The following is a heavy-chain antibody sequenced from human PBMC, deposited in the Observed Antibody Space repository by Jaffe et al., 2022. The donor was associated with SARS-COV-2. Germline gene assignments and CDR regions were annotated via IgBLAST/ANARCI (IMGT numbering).Heavy chain of an antibody. J-gene: IGHJ4*02. V-gene: IGHV4-61*01. CDR1: GGSVLSSSFY. CDR3: ARLGRDTAYLPRQYYFDF. Sequence: QVQLRESGPGLVKPSETLSLTCSVSGGSVLSSSFYWSWIRQAPGKRLEWIGYIDYSGSTNYNPSLWGRVTLSRDASKNQVSLRLTSVTAADTAVYYCARLGRDTAYLPRQYYFDFWGQGILLNVSS. D-gene: IGHD3-16*01. CDR2: IDYSGST.